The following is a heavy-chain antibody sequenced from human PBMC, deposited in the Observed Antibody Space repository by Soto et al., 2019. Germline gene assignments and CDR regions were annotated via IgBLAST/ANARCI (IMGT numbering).Heavy chain of an antibody. CDR1: GDSISSCY. CDR2: VYYSGST. J-gene: IGHJ4*02. Sequence: ETLSLTCTVSGDSISSCYWCWIRQPPGKGLEWIGSVYYSGSTYYNPSLKSRVTISIDASKNQFSLNLNSVTATDTAVYYCARHRGPTGPNYWGQGTLVTVS. V-gene: IGHV4-59*04. D-gene: IGHD3-10*01. CDR3: ARHRGPTGPNY.